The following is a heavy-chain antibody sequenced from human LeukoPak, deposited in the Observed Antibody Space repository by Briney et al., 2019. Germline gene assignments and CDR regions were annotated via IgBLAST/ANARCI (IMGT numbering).Heavy chain of an antibody. CDR1: GVTSRNSW. CDR2: ITIDGSST. J-gene: IGHJ6*02. Sequence: GGSLRLSCAAPGVTSRNSWMHWVRQAPGKGLVWVSRITIDGSSTTYADSVKGRFTISRDNAKDTLYLQMNSLRAEDTAVYYCTRDRFYAMDAWGQGTTVIVSS. V-gene: IGHV3-74*03. CDR3: TRDRFYAMDA.